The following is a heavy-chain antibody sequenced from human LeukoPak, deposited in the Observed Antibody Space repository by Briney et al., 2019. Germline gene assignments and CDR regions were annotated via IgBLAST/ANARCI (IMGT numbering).Heavy chain of an antibody. CDR3: ATNVLRYFDWSRFDAFDI. V-gene: IGHV3-21*01. J-gene: IGHJ3*02. D-gene: IGHD3-9*01. CDR1: GFTFSSHS. CDR2: ISSSSSYI. Sequence: GGSLRLSCAASGFTFSSHSMNWVRQAPGKGLEWVSSISSSSSYIYYADSVKGRFTISRDNAKNSLYLQMNSLRAEDTAVYYCATNVLRYFDWSRFDAFDIWGQGTMVTVSS.